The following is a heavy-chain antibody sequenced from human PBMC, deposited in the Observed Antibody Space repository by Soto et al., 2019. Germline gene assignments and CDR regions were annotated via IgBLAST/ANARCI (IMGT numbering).Heavy chain of an antibody. J-gene: IGHJ3*02. D-gene: IGHD6-6*01. CDR1: GFSLSTSGVG. CDR3: AHRRLRLVEKLDAFDI. CDR2: IYWDDDK. V-gene: IGHV2-5*02. Sequence: QITLKESGPTLVKPTQTLTLTCTFSGFSLSTSGVGVGWIRQPPGKALEWLALIYWDDDKRYSPSLKSRLTITKDTSKNQVVLTMTNMDPVDTATYYCAHRRLRLVEKLDAFDIWGQGTMVTVSS.